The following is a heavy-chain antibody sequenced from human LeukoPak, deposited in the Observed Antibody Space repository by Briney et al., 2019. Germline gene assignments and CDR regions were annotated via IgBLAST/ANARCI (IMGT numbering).Heavy chain of an antibody. V-gene: IGHV4-34*01. Sequence: SETLSLTCAVYGGSFSGYYWSWIRQPPGKGLEWIGEINHSGSTNYNPSLKSRVTISVDTSKNQFSLKLSSVTAADTAVYYCARSRGPPYSSSWFGDFDYWGQGTLVTVSS. J-gene: IGHJ4*02. CDR2: INHSGST. CDR3: ARSRGPPYSSSWFGDFDY. CDR1: GGSFSGYY. D-gene: IGHD6-13*01.